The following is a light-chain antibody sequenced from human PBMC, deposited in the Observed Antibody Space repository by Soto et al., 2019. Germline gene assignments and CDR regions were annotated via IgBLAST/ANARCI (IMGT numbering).Light chain of an antibody. V-gene: IGKV3-15*01. CDR2: GAS. CDR1: QSVSSN. CDR3: QQYDNWWT. J-gene: IGKJ1*01. Sequence: EIVMTQSPATLSVSPGERATLSCRASQSVSSNLAWYQKKPGQAPRLLIYGASTRATGIPTSFSGSGSGTEFTLTISSLQSEDFAIYYCQQYDNWWTFGQGTRVEIK.